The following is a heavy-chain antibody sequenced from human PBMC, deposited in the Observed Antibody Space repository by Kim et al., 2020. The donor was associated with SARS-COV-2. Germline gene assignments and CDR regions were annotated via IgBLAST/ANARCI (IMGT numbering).Heavy chain of an antibody. D-gene: IGHD6-13*01. Sequence: FQGRVTITRDTSASTAYMELSSLRSEDTAVYYCAGVVPSPGYSSSWYLDYWGQGTLVTVSS. J-gene: IGHJ4*02. CDR3: AGVVPSPGYSSSWYLDY. V-gene: IGHV1-3*01.